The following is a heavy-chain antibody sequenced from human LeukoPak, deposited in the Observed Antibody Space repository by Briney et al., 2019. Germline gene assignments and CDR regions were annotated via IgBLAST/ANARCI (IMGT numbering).Heavy chain of an antibody. CDR2: IRGSGGST. J-gene: IGHJ4*02. Sequence: GGSLRLSCAASGFAFSSYAMTWVRQAPGKGLEWVSSIRGSGGSTYYADSMKGRLTVSRDNSKSMVYLQMSSLRAEETAAYYCARLGVTYSFDYWGQGALVTVSS. D-gene: IGHD2-21*02. CDR1: GFAFSSYA. CDR3: ARLGVTYSFDY. V-gene: IGHV3-23*01.